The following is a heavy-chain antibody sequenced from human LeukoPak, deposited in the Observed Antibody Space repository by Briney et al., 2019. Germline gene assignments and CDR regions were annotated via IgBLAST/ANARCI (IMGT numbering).Heavy chain of an antibody. J-gene: IGHJ4*02. V-gene: IGHV1-2*02. CDR1: GYTFTGYY. Sequence: GASVEVSCKASGYTFTGYYMHWVRQAPGQGLEWMGWINPNSGGTNYAQKFQGRVTMTRDTSISTAYMELSRLRSDDTAVYYCARVPYYYDSSGYYLYWGQGTLVTVSS. CDR3: ARVPYYYDSSGYYLY. CDR2: INPNSGGT. D-gene: IGHD3-22*01.